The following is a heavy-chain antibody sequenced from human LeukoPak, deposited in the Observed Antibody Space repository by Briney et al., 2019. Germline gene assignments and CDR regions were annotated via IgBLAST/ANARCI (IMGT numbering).Heavy chain of an antibody. D-gene: IGHD3-16*01. CDR2: ISSNGGST. V-gene: IGHV3-64D*06. Sequence: PGGSLRLSCSASGFTFSSCAMHWVRQAPGKGLEYVSAISSNGGSTYYADSVKGRFTISRDNSKNTLYLQMSSLRAEDTAVYYCVKDKTGRALGGNFDYWGQGTLVTVSS. J-gene: IGHJ4*02. CDR3: VKDKTGRALGGNFDY. CDR1: GFTFSSCA.